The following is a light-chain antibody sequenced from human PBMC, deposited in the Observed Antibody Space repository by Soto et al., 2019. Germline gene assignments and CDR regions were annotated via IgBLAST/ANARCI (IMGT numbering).Light chain of an antibody. Sequence: EIVLTQSPGTLSFSPGERATLSCRASQSVGSSYLAWYQQKPGQAPRLLIYDASNRATGIPARFSGIGSGTDFTLTIRSLEPEEFAVDYCQQRSNRSTFGQGTRLEIK. V-gene: IGKV3D-20*02. CDR2: DAS. CDR1: QSVGSSY. CDR3: QQRSNRST. J-gene: IGKJ5*01.